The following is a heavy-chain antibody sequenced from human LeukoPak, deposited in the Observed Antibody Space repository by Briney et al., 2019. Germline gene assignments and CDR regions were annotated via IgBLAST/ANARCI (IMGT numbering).Heavy chain of an antibody. Sequence: GGSLRLSCAASGCTFSNYWISWVRQAPGKGREWVANINQDGGEKYYVDSVKGRFTISRDNAKNSLYLQMKSLRAEDTGVYYCAISSPVATVGYWGQGTLVTVSS. CDR2: INQDGGEK. CDR3: AISSPVATVGY. V-gene: IGHV3-7*01. J-gene: IGHJ4*02. D-gene: IGHD4-23*01. CDR1: GCTFSNYW.